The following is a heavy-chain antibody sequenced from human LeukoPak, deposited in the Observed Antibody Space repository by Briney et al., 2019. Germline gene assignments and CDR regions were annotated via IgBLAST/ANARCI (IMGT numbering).Heavy chain of an antibody. V-gene: IGHV3-48*03. CDR2: ISSSSSTI. J-gene: IGHJ4*02. Sequence: GGSLRLSCAASGFTFSSYEMNWVRQAPGKGLEWASYISSSSSTIYYADSVKGRFTISRDNSKNTLYLQMNSLRAEDTAVYYCAKTPLAVAPGDYFDYWGQGTLVTVSS. CDR3: AKTPLAVAPGDYFDY. CDR1: GFTFSSYE. D-gene: IGHD6-19*01.